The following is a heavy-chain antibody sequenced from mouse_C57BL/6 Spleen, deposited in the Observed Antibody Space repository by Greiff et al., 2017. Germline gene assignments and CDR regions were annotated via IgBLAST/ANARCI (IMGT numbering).Heavy chain of an antibody. CDR2: ISYSGST. J-gene: IGHJ1*03. CDR3: ARESDYYGSSPWYFDV. Sequence: EVKLQESGPGMVKPSQSLSLTCTVTGYSITSGYDWHWIRHFPGNKLEWMGYISYSGSTNYNPSLKSRISITHDTSKNHFFLKLNSVTTEDTATYYCARESDYYGSSPWYFDVWGTGTTVTVSS. D-gene: IGHD1-1*01. CDR1: GYSITSGYD. V-gene: IGHV3-1*01.